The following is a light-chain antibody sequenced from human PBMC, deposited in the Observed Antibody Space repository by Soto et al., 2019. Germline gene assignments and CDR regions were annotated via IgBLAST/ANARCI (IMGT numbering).Light chain of an antibody. Sequence: EIVLTQSPATPSLSPGERATLSSRASQSVSSYLAWYQQKPGQAPRLLIYDASNRATGIPARFSGSGSGTDFTLTISSLQPEDFAVYYCQQRSNWPRTFGQGTKLEIK. CDR3: QQRSNWPRT. CDR2: DAS. CDR1: QSVSSY. V-gene: IGKV3-11*01. J-gene: IGKJ2*01.